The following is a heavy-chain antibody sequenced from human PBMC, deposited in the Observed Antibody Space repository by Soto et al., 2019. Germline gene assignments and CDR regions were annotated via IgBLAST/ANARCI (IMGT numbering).Heavy chain of an antibody. CDR1: GFTFSSYA. CDR3: ANHAAAAAPDY. CDR2: ISGSGGGT. J-gene: IGHJ4*02. V-gene: IGHV3-23*01. Sequence: EVQLLESGGGLVQPGGSLRLSCAASGFTFSSYAMSWVRQAPGRGLEWVSLISGSGGGTYYADSVNGRFTISRDNSQNTLYLQMNSLRAEDTAVYYCANHAAAAAPDYWGQGTLVTVSS. D-gene: IGHD6-13*01.